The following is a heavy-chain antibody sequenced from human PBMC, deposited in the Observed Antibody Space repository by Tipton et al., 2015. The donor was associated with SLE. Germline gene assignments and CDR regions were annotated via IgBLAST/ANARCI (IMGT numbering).Heavy chain of an antibody. CDR1: GYTFSNYW. V-gene: IGHV3-21*01. CDR3: AKVSGLAAAFNFDY. J-gene: IGHJ4*02. CDR2: ISSSGSDI. D-gene: IGHD6-13*01. Sequence: SLRLSCAASGYTFSNYWMHWVRQAPGKGLEWVSSISSSGSDIYYADSVKGRFTISRDNADNSLHLQMNSLRAEDTAVYYCAKVSGLAAAFNFDYWGQGTLVTVSS.